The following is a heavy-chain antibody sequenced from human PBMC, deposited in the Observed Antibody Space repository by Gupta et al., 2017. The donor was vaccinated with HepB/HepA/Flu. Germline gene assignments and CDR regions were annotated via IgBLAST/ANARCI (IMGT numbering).Heavy chain of an antibody. D-gene: IGHD5-12*01. CDR1: GGSINSGDYY. CDR2: IYHSGST. Sequence: QVQLQESGPGLVKPSQTLSLTCTVSGGSINSGDYYWSWIRQPPGKGLEWIGYIYHSGSTYYNPSLKSRVTISVDTSKNQFSLKLSSVTAADTTVYFCARWRVATTHFDYWGQGTLVTVSS. V-gene: IGHV4-30-4*01. J-gene: IGHJ4*02. CDR3: ARWRVATTHFDY.